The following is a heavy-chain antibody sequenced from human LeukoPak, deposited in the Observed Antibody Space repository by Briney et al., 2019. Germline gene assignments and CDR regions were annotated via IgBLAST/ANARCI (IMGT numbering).Heavy chain of an antibody. V-gene: IGHV1-46*01. CDR1: GYIFTSYY. CDR3: ARVPAYGILTGYYDY. CDR2: INPSGGST. D-gene: IGHD3-9*01. Sequence: ASVKVSCKASGYIFTSYYMHWVRQAPGQGLEWMGIINPSGGSTSYAQKFQGRVTMTRDTSTSTVYMELSSLRSEDTAVYYCARVPAYGILTGYYDYWGQGTLVTVSS. J-gene: IGHJ4*02.